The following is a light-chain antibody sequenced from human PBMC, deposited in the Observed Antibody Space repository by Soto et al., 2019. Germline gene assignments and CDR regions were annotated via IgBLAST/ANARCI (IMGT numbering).Light chain of an antibody. V-gene: IGLV8-61*01. CDR1: SGSVSTSNY. J-gene: IGLJ3*02. CDR3: VLYMGSGIWV. Sequence: QTVVTQEPSFSVSPGGTVTLTCGLSSGSVSTSNYPSWYHQTPGQAPRTLIYSTNTRSSGVPDRFSGSILGNKAALTITGAQADDESDYYCVLYMGSGIWVFGGGTKLTVL. CDR2: STN.